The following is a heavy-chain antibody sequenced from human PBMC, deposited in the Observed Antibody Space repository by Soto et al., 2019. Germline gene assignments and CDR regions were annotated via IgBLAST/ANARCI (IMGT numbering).Heavy chain of an antibody. D-gene: IGHD3-9*01. Sequence: EVHLVESGGGLVKPGGSLRLSCTASGFAFNTYSMNWVRQAPGKGLEWVSSINEDSTYIYYADSLRGRITISRDNAKDSLFLQMSSLRPDDTAVYYCVRDLGRYFRSGYMDLWGDGATVTVSS. V-gene: IGHV3-21*01. CDR1: GFAFNTYS. CDR2: INEDSTYI. J-gene: IGHJ6*03. CDR3: VRDLGRYFRSGYMDL.